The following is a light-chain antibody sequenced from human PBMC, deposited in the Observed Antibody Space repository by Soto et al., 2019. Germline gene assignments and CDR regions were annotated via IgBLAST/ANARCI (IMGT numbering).Light chain of an antibody. Sequence: EIGLTQSPGTLSLSPGERATLSCRASQSVSSSYLAWYQQKPGQAPRLFIYGASSRATGIPDRFSGSGSGTDFTLTISRLEPEDFAVYYCQQYLSSLYTLGQGTKLEIK. J-gene: IGKJ2*01. V-gene: IGKV3-20*01. CDR2: GAS. CDR1: QSVSSSY. CDR3: QQYLSSLYT.